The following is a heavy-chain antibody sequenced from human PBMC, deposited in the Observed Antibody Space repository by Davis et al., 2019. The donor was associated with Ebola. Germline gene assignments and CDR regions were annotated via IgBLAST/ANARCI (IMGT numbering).Heavy chain of an antibody. Sequence: GESLKISCAASGFTFSSYAMHWVRQAPGKGLEWVSDSSGSGGNTYDAGSVKGRFTVSRDNSKKTIYLQMNSRRAEDTAVDYCARSGLSFGVVKYHYGMDVWGKGTTGTVSS. D-gene: IGHD3-3*01. J-gene: IGHJ6*04. CDR3: ARSGLSFGVVKYHYGMDV. CDR1: GFTFSSYA. CDR2: SSGSGGNT. V-gene: IGHV3-23*01.